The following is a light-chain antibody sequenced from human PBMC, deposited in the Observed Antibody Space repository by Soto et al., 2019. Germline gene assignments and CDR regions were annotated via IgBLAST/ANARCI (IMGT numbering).Light chain of an antibody. CDR3: QQYNSYPYT. CDR2: DAS. J-gene: IGKJ2*01. V-gene: IGKV1-5*01. CDR1: QSISSW. Sequence: DIQMTQSPSTLSASVGDRVTITCRASQSISSWLAWYQQKPGKAPKLLIYDASSLESGVPSRFSGSGSRTEFTLTSSSLQPDDFATYYCQQYNSYPYTFGQGTKLEIK.